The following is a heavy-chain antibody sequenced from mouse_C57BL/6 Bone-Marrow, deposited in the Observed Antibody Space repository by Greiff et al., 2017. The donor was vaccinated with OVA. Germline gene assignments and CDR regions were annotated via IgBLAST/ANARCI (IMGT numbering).Heavy chain of an antibody. Sequence: VQLQQSGAELVRPGSSVKLSCKASGYTFTSYWMDWVKQRPGQGLEWIGNIYPSDSETHYNQKFKDKATLTVAISSSTAYMQLSSLTSEDSAVYYCAREGAIDYWGQGTSVTVSS. CDR2: IYPSDSET. J-gene: IGHJ4*01. CDR1: GYTFTSYW. V-gene: IGHV1-61*01. CDR3: AREGAIDY.